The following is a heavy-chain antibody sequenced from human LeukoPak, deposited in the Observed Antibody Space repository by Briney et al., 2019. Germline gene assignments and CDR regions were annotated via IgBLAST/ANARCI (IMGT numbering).Heavy chain of an antibody. J-gene: IGHJ4*02. D-gene: IGHD3-9*01. V-gene: IGHV1-18*01. CDR3: ARAYILTAYYTLDF. Sequence: VASVKVSCKASGYTFPSYGLRWVRQAPGQGGAWMGWLNAYNGNTNYAQKLQGRVTMTTDTSTSTVYMELRSLRSDDTAVYYCARAYILTAYYTLDFWGQGTLVSVSS. CDR1: GYTFPSYG. CDR2: LNAYNGNT.